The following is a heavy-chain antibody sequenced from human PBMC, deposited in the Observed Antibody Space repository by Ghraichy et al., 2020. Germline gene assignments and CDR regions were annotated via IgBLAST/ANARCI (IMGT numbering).Heavy chain of an antibody. D-gene: IGHD2-21*01. CDR2: MSSTSGRT. CDR3: ARDRVHCGDECYLKYYFGMDV. CDR1: GFTFSTYA. V-gene: IGHV3-23*01. J-gene: IGHJ6*02. Sequence: LSLTCAASGFTFSTYAMTWVRQAPGKGLEWVSTMSSTSGRTYYADSVKGRFTISRHSSKNTLYLQMNSLRDEDTAVYFCARDRVHCGDECYLKYYFGMDVWGQGTTVTVSS.